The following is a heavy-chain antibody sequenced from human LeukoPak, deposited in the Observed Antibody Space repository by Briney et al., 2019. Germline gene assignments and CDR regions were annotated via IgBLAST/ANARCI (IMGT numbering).Heavy chain of an antibody. D-gene: IGHD6-13*01. Sequence: PGGSLRLSCAASGFTLSNYGMSWVRQAPGKGLEGVSAISGSSGSTFYADSVQGRFTISRDNSKNTLYLQMNSLRAEDTAVYYCAKTYSSSRAHYYYYYYMDVWGKGTTVTISS. CDR1: GFTLSNYG. CDR3: AKTYSSSRAHYYYYYYMDV. V-gene: IGHV3-23*01. CDR2: ISGSSGST. J-gene: IGHJ6*03.